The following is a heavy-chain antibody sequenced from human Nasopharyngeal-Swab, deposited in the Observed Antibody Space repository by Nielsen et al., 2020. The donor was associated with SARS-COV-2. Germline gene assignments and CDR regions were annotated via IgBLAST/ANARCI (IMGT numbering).Heavy chain of an antibody. CDR1: GFTFSSYG. J-gene: IGHJ6*02. CDR3: ANSDFWSGYYKPHYYYNGMDV. D-gene: IGHD3-3*01. CDR2: ISYDGSNK. Sequence: GESLKISCAASGFTFSSYGMHWVRQAPGKGLEWVAVISYDGSNKYYADSVKGRFTISRDNSKNTLYLQMNSLRAEDTAVYYCANSDFWSGYYKPHYYYNGMDVWGQGTTVTVS. V-gene: IGHV3-30*18.